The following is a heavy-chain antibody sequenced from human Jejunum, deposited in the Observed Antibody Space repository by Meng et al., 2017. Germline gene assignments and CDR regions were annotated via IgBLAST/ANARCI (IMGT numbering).Heavy chain of an antibody. Sequence: QVELVQSGAEVKKPGASVKVSCKASGYTFTSFAITWVRQAPGQGLEWMGWINGDNGDTNNQQNFQGRLIMTTDTSTGTAYMELRSLRSDDTAVYYCARTLPHSSGDKRGLDYWGQGTLVTVSS. CDR1: GYTFTSFA. CDR2: INGDNGDT. CDR3: ARTLPHSSGDKRGLDY. D-gene: IGHD1-26*01. J-gene: IGHJ4*02. V-gene: IGHV1-18*01.